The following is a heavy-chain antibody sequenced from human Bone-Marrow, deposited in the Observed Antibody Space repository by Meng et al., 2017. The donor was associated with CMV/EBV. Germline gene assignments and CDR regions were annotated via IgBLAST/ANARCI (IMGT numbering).Heavy chain of an antibody. Sequence: ASVKVSCKASGYRFTKYGISWVRQAPGQGLEWMGWISAYNGNADYARKLQGRVTMTTDTSTTTAYMELRSLRSDDTAMYYCARVARYCTNTDNCFDYWGQGTLVTVSS. CDR1: GYRFTKYG. J-gene: IGHJ4*02. V-gene: IGHV1-18*01. D-gene: IGHD2-8*01. CDR3: ARVARYCTNTDNCFDY. CDR2: ISAYNGNA.